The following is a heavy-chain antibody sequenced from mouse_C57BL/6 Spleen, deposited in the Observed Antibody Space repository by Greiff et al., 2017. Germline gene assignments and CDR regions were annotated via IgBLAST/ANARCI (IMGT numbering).Heavy chain of an antibody. V-gene: IGHV14-4*01. CDR1: GFNIKDDY. CDR3: TTGDYVFAY. CDR2: IDPENGDT. D-gene: IGHD2-4*01. Sequence: EVQLQQSGAELVRPGASVKLSCTASGFNIKDDYMPWVKQRPEQGLEWIGWIDPENGDTEYASKFQGKATITADNSTNTAYLQLSSLTSEAPAVYYCTTGDYVFAYWGQGTLVTVSA. J-gene: IGHJ3*01.